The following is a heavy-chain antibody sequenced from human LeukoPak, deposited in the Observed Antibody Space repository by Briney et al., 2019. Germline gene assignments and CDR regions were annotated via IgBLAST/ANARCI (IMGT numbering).Heavy chain of an antibody. CDR1: GFTFGDYA. CDR3: TRDLGYSSSAFGMDV. V-gene: IGHV3-49*04. CDR2: IRSKAYGGTT. Sequence: GRSLRLSCTASGFTFGDYAMSWVRQAPGKGLEWVGFIRSKAYGGTTEYAASVKGGFTISRDDSKSIAYLQMNSLKTEDTAVYYCTRDLGYSSSAFGMDVWGQGTTVTVSS. D-gene: IGHD6-6*01. J-gene: IGHJ6*02.